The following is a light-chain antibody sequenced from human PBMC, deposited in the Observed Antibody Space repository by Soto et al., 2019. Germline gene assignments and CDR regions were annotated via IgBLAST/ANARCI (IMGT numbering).Light chain of an antibody. Sequence: QSVLTQPASVSGSPGQSITISCTGTTSDIGDNNYVSWYQQHPGKAPQLIIYEVYNRPSGVSNRFSVSKSGNTASLTISGLQAEDEADYYCSSYTTTTWVFGGGTKLTVL. CDR3: SSYTTTTWV. CDR1: TSDIGDNNY. V-gene: IGLV2-14*01. J-gene: IGLJ3*02. CDR2: EVY.